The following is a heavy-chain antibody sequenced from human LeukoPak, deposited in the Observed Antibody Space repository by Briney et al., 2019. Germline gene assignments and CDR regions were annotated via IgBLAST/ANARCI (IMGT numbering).Heavy chain of an antibody. V-gene: IGHV3-66*01. CDR3: AIQTVTTVAYYYYGMDV. D-gene: IGHD4-17*01. CDR1: GFTVSSNY. Sequence: GGSLRLSCAASGFTVSSNYMIWVRQAPGKGLEWVSAIYSGADTYYADSVKGRFTISRDNSKNTLYLQMNSLRAEDTAVYYCAIQTVTTVAYYYYGMDVWGQGTTVTVSS. CDR2: IYSGADT. J-gene: IGHJ6*02.